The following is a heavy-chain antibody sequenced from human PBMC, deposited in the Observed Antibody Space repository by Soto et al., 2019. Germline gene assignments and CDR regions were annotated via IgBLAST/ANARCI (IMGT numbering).Heavy chain of an antibody. CDR3: ARHGSN. V-gene: IGHV4-39*01. J-gene: IGHJ4*02. CDR1: GVSISNSSYY. Sequence: SETLSLTCTVSGVSISNSSYYWGWIRRPPGKGLEWIGTIYYSGITYYNPSLKSPVTISVDTSKNQFSLKLTSVTAADTAVYYCARHGSNWGQGTLVTVSS. CDR2: IYYSGIT.